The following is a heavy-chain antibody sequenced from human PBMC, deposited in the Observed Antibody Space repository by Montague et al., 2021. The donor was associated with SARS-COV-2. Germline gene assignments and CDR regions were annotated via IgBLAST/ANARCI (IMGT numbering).Heavy chain of an antibody. Sequence: SETLSLTCTVSGGSISNYYWSWIRQPPGRGLEWIGYIYYSGSTDXSPSLKSRVTISLGTSKNQFSLKVTSVTAADTAVYYCARGGGYYNHGLDVWGPGTTVTVSS. V-gene: IGHV4-59*01. CDR3: ARGGGYYNHGLDV. D-gene: IGHD3-22*01. CDR2: IYYSGST. CDR1: GGSISNYY. J-gene: IGHJ6*02.